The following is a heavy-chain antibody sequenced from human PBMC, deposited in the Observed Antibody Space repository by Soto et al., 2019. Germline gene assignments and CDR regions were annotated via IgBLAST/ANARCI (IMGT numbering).Heavy chain of an antibody. CDR3: ARGGGSDSFDY. V-gene: IGHV4-30-2*01. J-gene: IGHJ4*02. D-gene: IGHD1-26*01. Sequence: QLQLHESGSGLVKPSQTLSLTCTVSGASLTFGGYSWSWIRQTPGKGLEWIGYINHLETTFYNPSFESRLTLSIDRAKNQFSLKLHSMSAADRAVYFCARGGGSDSFDYWGQGILVTVSS. CDR1: GASLTFGGYS. CDR2: INHLETT.